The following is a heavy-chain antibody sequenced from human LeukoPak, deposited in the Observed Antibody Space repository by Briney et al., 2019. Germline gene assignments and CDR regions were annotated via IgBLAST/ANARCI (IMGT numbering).Heavy chain of an antibody. CDR3: ARHIRYSSGSHFDY. Sequence: GGSLRLSCAASGFTVSSTYMSWVRQAPGKGLEWVSVLYSGGSTYYADSVKGRFTISRDNSKNTLYLQMNSLRAEDTAVYYCARHIRYSSGSHFDYWGQGTLVTVSS. J-gene: IGHJ4*02. V-gene: IGHV3-53*01. D-gene: IGHD6-19*01. CDR1: GFTVSSTY. CDR2: LYSGGST.